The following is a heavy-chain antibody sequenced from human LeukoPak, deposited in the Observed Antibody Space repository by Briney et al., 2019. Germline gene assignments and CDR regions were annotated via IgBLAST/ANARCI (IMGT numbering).Heavy chain of an antibody. CDR2: ISAYNGNT. J-gene: IGHJ5*02. CDR3: ARVRPRRRYNWFDP. CDR1: GYTFTSYG. D-gene: IGHD6-25*01. Sequence: VASVKVSCKASGYTFTSYGISWVRQAPGQGLEWMGWISAYNGNTNYAQKLQGRVTMTTDTSTSTAYMELRSLRSDDTAVYYCARVRPRRRYNWFDPWGQGALVTVSS. V-gene: IGHV1-18*01.